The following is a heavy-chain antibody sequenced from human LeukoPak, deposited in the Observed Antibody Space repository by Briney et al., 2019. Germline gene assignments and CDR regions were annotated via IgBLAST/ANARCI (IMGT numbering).Heavy chain of an antibody. V-gene: IGHV3-53*01. CDR2: IYSGGST. Sequence: EPGGSLRLSCAASGFTVSSNYMSWVRQAPGKGLEWVSVIYSGGSTYYADSVKGRFTTSRDNSKNTLYPQMNSLRAEDTAVYYCARVSSSWPYYYYYYMDVWGKGTTVTVSS. D-gene: IGHD6-13*01. J-gene: IGHJ6*03. CDR3: ARVSSSWPYYYYYYMDV. CDR1: GFTVSSNY.